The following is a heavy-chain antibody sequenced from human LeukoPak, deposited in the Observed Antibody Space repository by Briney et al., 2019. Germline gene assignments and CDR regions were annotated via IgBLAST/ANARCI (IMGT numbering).Heavy chain of an antibody. J-gene: IGHJ4*02. CDR1: GFTFSSHA. CDR2: ISGSGGSP. V-gene: IGHV3-23*01. D-gene: IGHD6-13*01. Sequence: GGSLRLSCAGSGFTFSSHAMSWVRQTPGKGLEWISLISGSGGSPYYADSVLGRFTISRDNSKNTLYLQMNSLRAEDTAVYYCAKDLAPGIKRAFFDYWGQGTLVTVSS. CDR3: AKDLAPGIKRAFFDY.